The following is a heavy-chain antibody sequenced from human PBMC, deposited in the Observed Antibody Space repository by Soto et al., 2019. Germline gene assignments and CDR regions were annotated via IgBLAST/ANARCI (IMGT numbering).Heavy chain of an antibody. CDR3: ARGPIAVAGTSEFAY. J-gene: IGHJ4*02. Sequence: ASVKVSCKASGYTFTSYDINWVRQATGQGLEWMGWMNPNSGNTGYAQKFQGRVAMTRNTSISTAYMELSSLRSEDTAVYYCARGPIAVAGTSEFAYWGQGTLVTVSS. V-gene: IGHV1-8*01. CDR1: GYTFTSYD. CDR2: MNPNSGNT. D-gene: IGHD6-19*01.